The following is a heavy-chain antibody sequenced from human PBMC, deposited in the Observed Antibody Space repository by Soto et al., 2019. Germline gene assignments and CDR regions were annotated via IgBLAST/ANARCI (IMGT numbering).Heavy chain of an antibody. J-gene: IGHJ4*02. CDR3: AREAGWQRMVPYD. CDR1: GYTFTSYG. CDR2: ISAFNGDT. D-gene: IGHD6-25*01. V-gene: IGHV1-18*04. Sequence: QVQLVQSGTEVKKPGASVNVSCKAFGYTFTSYGFSWVRQVPGQGLEWLGWISAFNGDTQYAQTMKGRLTVTTDTSTTTVHMELRSLTPADTAVYYWAREAGWQRMVPYDWGQGALVTVS.